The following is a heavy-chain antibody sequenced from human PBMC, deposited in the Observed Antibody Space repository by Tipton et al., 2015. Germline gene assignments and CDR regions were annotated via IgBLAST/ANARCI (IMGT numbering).Heavy chain of an antibody. J-gene: IGHJ4*02. D-gene: IGHD4-17*01. Sequence: TLSLTCTVSGGSISSGGYHWTWIRQHPGKGLEWIGYIYYSGTTDYNPSLKGRVIISIDMSRNQFSLKLSSVTAADTALYYCARGDGDNFFDNWGQGTLVTVSS. CDR1: GGSISSGGYH. V-gene: IGHV4-31*03. CDR2: IYYSGTT. CDR3: ARGDGDNFFDN.